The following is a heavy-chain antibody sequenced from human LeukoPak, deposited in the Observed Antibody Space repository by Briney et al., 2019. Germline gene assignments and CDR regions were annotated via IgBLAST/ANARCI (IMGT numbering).Heavy chain of an antibody. D-gene: IGHD3-10*01. J-gene: IGHJ4*02. CDR1: GFTFSSYG. Sequence: PGGSLRLSCAASGFTFSSYGMSWVRQAPGKGLEWVLAISGSGGSTYYADSVKGRFTISRDNSKNTLYLQMNSLRAEDTAVYYCARGNFYSGSGSSPLDYWGQGTLVTVSS. V-gene: IGHV3-23*01. CDR2: ISGSGGST. CDR3: ARGNFYSGSGSSPLDY.